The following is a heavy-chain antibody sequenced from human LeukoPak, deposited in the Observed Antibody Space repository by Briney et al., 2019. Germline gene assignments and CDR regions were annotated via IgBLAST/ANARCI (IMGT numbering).Heavy chain of an antibody. CDR1: GFTFSSYG. D-gene: IGHD2-2*01. V-gene: IGHV3-30*18. CDR2: ISYDGSNK. J-gene: IGHJ6*04. CDR3: AKDGKYCSSTSCYLNYYYNGMDV. Sequence: GGSLRLSCAASGFTFSSYGMHWVRQAPGEGLEWVAVISYDGSNKYYADSVKGRFTISRDNSKNTLYLQMNSLRAEDTAVYYCAKDGKYCSSTSCYLNYYYNGMDVWGKGTTVTVSS.